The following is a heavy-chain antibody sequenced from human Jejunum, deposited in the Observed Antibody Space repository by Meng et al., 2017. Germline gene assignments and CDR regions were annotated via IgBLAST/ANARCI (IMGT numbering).Heavy chain of an antibody. D-gene: IGHD1-26*01. CDR3: ARGTGSYSSTVDC. V-gene: IGHV4-38-2*02. Sequence: SETLSLTCTVSGYSISSAYYWGWIRQPPGKGPEWIGTMYHSGTTYYNPSLNSRVTISLDTSKNQFSLKLTSVTAADTAVYYCARGTGSYSSTVDCWGQGTRVNGAS. J-gene: IGHJ4*02. CDR2: MYHSGTT. CDR1: GYSISSAYY.